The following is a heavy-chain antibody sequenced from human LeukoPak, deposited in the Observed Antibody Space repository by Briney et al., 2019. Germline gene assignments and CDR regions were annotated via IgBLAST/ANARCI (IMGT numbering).Heavy chain of an antibody. CDR1: GGVFTTYT. D-gene: IGHD6-13*01. V-gene: IGHV1-69*16. CDR2: IIPFLGTT. J-gene: IGHJ4*02. Sequence: SVKVSCKASGGVFTTYTMSWVRQAPGQGLEWMGSIIPFLGTTNYAQKFQGRVTITTDESTSTAYMELSRLRSEDTAVYYCARGRREIQSSSWWFDYWGQGTLVTVSS. CDR3: ARGRREIQSSSWWFDY.